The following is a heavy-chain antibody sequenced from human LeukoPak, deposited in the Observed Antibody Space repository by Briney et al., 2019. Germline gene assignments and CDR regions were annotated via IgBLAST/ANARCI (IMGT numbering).Heavy chain of an antibody. CDR2: ISYDGSNK. J-gene: IGHJ6*02. D-gene: IGHD4-17*01. Sequence: GRSLRLSCAASGFTFSSYAMHWVRQAPGKGLEWVAVISYDGSNKYYADSVKGRFTISRDNSKNTLYLQMNSLRAEDTAVYYCARGMGTTHGYYYYGMDVWGQGTTVTVSS. CDR3: ARGMGTTHGYYYYGMDV. V-gene: IGHV3-30-3*01. CDR1: GFTFSSYA.